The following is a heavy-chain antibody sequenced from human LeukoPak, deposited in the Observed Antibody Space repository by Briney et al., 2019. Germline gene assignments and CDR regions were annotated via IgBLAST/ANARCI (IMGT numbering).Heavy chain of an antibody. CDR2: VKSKTHGGTT. V-gene: IGHV3-15*01. Sequence: GGSLRLSCAASGFTFSDAWMSWVRQAPGKGLEWVGRVKSKTHGGTTAYAAPVKGRFTISRDGSKTTVYLQMNSLKSEDAALYYCTTERPYFDNWGQGTLVTVSS. CDR1: GFTFSDAW. J-gene: IGHJ4*02. CDR3: TTERPYFDN.